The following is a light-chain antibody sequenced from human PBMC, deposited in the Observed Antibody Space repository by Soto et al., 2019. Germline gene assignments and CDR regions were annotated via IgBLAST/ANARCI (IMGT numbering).Light chain of an antibody. CDR3: RQYGSSPIT. Sequence: EIVLTQSPGTLSLSPGERDTLSCRASQSVSSSYLAWYQQKPGQAPRLLIYGASSRATGIPDRFSGSGSGTDFTLTISRLEPEDFAVYYCRQYGSSPITFCQGTRLEIK. CDR1: QSVSSSY. CDR2: GAS. J-gene: IGKJ5*01. V-gene: IGKV3-20*01.